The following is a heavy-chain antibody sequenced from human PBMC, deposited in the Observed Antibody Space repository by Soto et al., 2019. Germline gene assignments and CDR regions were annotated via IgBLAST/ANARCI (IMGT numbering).Heavy chain of an antibody. D-gene: IGHD1-26*01. CDR3: AYRAQYSGSYWDGGYFDY. V-gene: IGHV2-5*02. CDR1: GFSLHTSGVG. CDR2: IYWDDDK. Sequence: QITLRESGPTRVRPTQTLSLTCTFSGFSLHTSGVGVGWIRQPPGKALEWLALIYWDDDKRYSPSLKSRHSITKDTSENQVVLTMTNMDPVDTATYYCAYRAQYSGSYWDGGYFDYWGQGTLITVSS. J-gene: IGHJ4*02.